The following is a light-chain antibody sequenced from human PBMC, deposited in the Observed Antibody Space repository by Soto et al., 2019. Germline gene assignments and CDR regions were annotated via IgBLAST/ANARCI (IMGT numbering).Light chain of an antibody. CDR2: LAS. Sequence: ENVLTQSPGTLSLSPGERATLSCRASQSVSGSYLAWYQQKPGQAPRLLIYLASTRANGIPDRFSGSASGTVFTLSISRLEPEDSAVYYCHQYGDAPQTFGQGTKLEI. V-gene: IGKV3-20*01. J-gene: IGKJ2*01. CDR1: QSVSGSY. CDR3: HQYGDAPQT.